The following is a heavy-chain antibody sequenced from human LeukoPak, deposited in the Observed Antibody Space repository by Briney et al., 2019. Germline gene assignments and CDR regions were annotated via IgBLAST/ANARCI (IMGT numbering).Heavy chain of an antibody. CDR1: GGSFSGYY. V-gene: IGHV4-34*01. D-gene: IGHD1-26*01. Sequence: PSETLSLTCAVYGGSFSGYYWSWIRQPPGKGLEWIGEINHSGSTNYNPSLKSRVTISVDTSKNQFSLKLSSVTAADTAVYYCARGWELPELDYWGQGTLVTVSS. J-gene: IGHJ4*02. CDR3: ARGWELPELDY. CDR2: INHSGST.